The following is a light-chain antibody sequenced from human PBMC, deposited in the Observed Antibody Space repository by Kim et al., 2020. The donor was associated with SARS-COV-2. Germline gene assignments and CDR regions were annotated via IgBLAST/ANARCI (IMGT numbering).Light chain of an antibody. Sequence: EIVLTQSPATLSVSPGEGATLSCRASQSVGNNLAWYQQRPGQAPRLLIYGASTRATGIPARFSVSGSGTEFTLTISSLQSEDFALYYCQQFNNWPRTFGQGTKVEIK. V-gene: IGKV3-15*01. J-gene: IGKJ1*01. CDR2: GAS. CDR1: QSVGNN. CDR3: QQFNNWPRT.